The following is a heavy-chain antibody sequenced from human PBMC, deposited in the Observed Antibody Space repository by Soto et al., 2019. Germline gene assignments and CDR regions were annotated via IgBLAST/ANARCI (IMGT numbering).Heavy chain of an antibody. Sequence: ASVKVSCKAPRDTFTSYYINWVRQAPGQGLEWMGVINPHGGSTAYAQKFKGRVTLTRDTSASTVYMEVSSLTSEDTAMYYCARSSGGNFGIIIEGTNWFASWGQGTLVTVTS. CDR3: ARSSGGNFGIIIEGTNWFAS. D-gene: IGHD1-26*01. CDR1: RDTFTSYY. V-gene: IGHV1-46*01. CDR2: INPHGGST. J-gene: IGHJ5*01.